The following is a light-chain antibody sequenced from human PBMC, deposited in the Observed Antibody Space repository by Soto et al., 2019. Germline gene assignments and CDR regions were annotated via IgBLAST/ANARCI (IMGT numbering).Light chain of an antibody. V-gene: IGKV1-5*01. J-gene: IGKJ1*01. Sequence: DLPVTKSHVKMSESPCTRVAITCRASQTVSSWLAWYQQKPGKAPKLLIYGASTLESGVPSRFSGSRSGTKFTLTIASLQPDDFATYYCQQYETFSGTFGPGTKVDVK. CDR2: GAS. CDR3: QQYETFSGT. CDR1: QTVSSW.